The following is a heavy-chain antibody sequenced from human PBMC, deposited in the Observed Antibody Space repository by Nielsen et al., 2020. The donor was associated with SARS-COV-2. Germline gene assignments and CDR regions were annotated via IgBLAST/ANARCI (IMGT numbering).Heavy chain of an antibody. J-gene: IGHJ5*02. CDR3: ARETVDLSSSFVDP. Sequence: GGSLRLSCAASGFTFSSHAMHWVRQAPGKGLEWLTIISSDGSVLYADSVKGRFTISRDNSKNTLNLRLNNLRPADTAMYYCARETVDLSSSFVDPWGQGTLVTVSS. CDR2: ISSDGSV. CDR1: GFTFSSHA. D-gene: IGHD6-6*01. V-gene: IGHV3-30*04.